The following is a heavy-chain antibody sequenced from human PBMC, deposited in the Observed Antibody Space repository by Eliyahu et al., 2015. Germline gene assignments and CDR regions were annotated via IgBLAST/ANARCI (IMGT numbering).Heavy chain of an antibody. V-gene: IGHV3-33*01. CDR2: IWYDGSNK. CDR1: GFTFSXXG. CDR3: ARCGVAATYCYYYGMDV. J-gene: IGHJ6*04. Sequence: QVQLVESGGGVVQPGRSLRLXCAASGFTFSXXGXHWVRQAPGKGLEWVAVIWYDGSNKYYADSVKGRFTISRDNSKNTLYLQMNSLRAEDTAVYYCARCGVAATYCYYYGMDVWGKGTTVTVSS. D-gene: IGHD2-15*01.